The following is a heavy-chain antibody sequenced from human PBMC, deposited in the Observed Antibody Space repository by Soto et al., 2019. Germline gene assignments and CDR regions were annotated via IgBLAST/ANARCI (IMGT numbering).Heavy chain of an antibody. Sequence: ETLSLTCTVSGGSISSSSYYWGWIRQPPGKGLEWIGSIYYSGSTYYNPSLKSRVTISVDTSKNQFSLKLSSVTAADTAVYYCARLGTDYYGMDVWGQGTTVTVSS. CDR3: ARLGTDYYGMDV. J-gene: IGHJ6*02. CDR2: IYYSGST. V-gene: IGHV4-39*01. CDR1: GGSISSSSYY. D-gene: IGHD2-8*02.